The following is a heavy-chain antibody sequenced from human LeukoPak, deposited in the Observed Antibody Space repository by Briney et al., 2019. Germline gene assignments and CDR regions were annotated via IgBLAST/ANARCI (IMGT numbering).Heavy chain of an antibody. J-gene: IGHJ4*02. V-gene: IGHV6-1*01. Sequence: SPTLSLTFVVSGDSVSSKNGAWNWIRQSPSRGLEWLGRTYYRSKWYKDYAETMEGRMTICQDTSKNQYSLHLNSVTPDDTAVYYCARDFGTTGWHTFDYWGQGTLVTVSS. D-gene: IGHD6-19*01. CDR1: GDSVSSKNGA. CDR2: TYYRSKWYK. CDR3: ARDFGTTGWHTFDY.